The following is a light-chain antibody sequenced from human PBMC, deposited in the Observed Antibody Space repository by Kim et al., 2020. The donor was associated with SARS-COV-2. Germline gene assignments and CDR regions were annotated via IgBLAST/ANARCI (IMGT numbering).Light chain of an antibody. J-gene: IGKJ2*01. V-gene: IGKV1-39*01. CDR2: DAS. Sequence: PSVGDRVTITCRASQSISNFLNWYQQRPGQVPKVLIYDASSLQSGVPSRFSGGGSGTDFTLTITNLQVEDFATYYCQQSYGTPYTFGQGTKVDIK. CDR3: QQSYGTPYT. CDR1: QSISNF.